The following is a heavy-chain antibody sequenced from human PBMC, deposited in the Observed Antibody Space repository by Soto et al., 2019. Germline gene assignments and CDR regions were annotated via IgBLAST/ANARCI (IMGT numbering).Heavy chain of an antibody. V-gene: IGHV1-18*04. Sequence: QVKLVQSGAEVKKPGASVQVSCKASGYTFTSYGISWVRQAPGQGLEWMGWISAYNGNTNYGQKLQGRVTMTTDTSKSTAYMELRRLRSDDTAVYYCARDLSEGIAVAGTYRYFQHWGHGTLVTVSS. CDR2: ISAYNGNT. J-gene: IGHJ1*01. CDR1: GYTFTSYG. D-gene: IGHD6-19*01. CDR3: ARDLSEGIAVAGTYRYFQH.